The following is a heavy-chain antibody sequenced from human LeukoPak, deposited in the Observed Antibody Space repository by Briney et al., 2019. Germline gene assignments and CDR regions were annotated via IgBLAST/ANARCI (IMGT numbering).Heavy chain of an antibody. CDR3: ARAVTSMDGY. CDR2: ITEDGSNR. CDR1: GFTFSSYW. D-gene: IGHD5-18*01. Sequence: HTGGSLRLSCAASGFTFSSYWMTWVRQAPGKGLEWVASITEDGSNRSYVGSVKGRFTISRDNAQNSVYLQMNSLPAEDTAVYYCARAVTSMDGYWGQGTLVTVSS. J-gene: IGHJ4*02. V-gene: IGHV3-7*03.